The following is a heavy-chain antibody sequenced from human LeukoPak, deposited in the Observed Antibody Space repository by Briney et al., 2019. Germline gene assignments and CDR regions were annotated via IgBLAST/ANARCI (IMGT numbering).Heavy chain of an antibody. CDR1: GGSISSGDYY. V-gene: IGHV4-30-4*01. Sequence: SETLSLTCTVSGGSISSGDYYWSWIRQPPGKGLEWIGYIYYSGSTYYNPSLKSRVTISLDTSKNQFSLKLSSVTAADTAVYYCARYCSGGSCYSGSPLFDYWGQGTLVTVSS. CDR3: ARYCSGGSCYSGSPLFDY. D-gene: IGHD2-15*01. CDR2: IYYSGST. J-gene: IGHJ4*02.